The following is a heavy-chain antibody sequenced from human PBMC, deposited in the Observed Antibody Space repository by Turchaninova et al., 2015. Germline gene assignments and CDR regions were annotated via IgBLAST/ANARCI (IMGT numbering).Heavy chain of an antibody. D-gene: IGHD3-10*01. CDR1: WNRVSRDRAA. J-gene: IGHJ5*02. CDR2: TYFRSDWYN. V-gene: IGHV6-1*01. Sequence: QVQLQQSGPRLVKPLQTPPHTLSATGATAWNRVSRDRAAWNGVRQSPTRGLEGLGSTYFRSDWYNDYAESVIGRITIIPDTSKDQISLHLSSVTPEDAAVYYCVREEISVTRGFFFDPWGQGTQVTVSS. CDR3: VREEISVTRGFFFDP.